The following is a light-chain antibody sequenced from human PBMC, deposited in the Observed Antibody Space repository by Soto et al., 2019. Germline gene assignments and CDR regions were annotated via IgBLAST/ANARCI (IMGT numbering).Light chain of an antibody. V-gene: IGLV2-14*01. CDR2: EVS. J-gene: IGLJ3*02. CDR1: SSDVGGHNY. CDR3: SSHSSSSDHVV. Sequence: QSALTQPASVSGSPGQSVTISFTGTSSDVGGHNYVSWYQQHPGKAPKLIINEVSHRPSGVSNRFSGSKSGNTASLTISGLQAEDEADFYCSSHSSSSDHVVFGGGTKVTVL.